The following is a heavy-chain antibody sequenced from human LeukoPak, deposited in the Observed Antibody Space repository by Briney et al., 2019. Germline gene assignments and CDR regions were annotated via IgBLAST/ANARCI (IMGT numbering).Heavy chain of an antibody. CDR2: ISGSGGST. J-gene: IGHJ6*02. V-gene: IGHV3-23*01. CDR3: AKGLIAVAGRLYYHGMDV. D-gene: IGHD6-19*01. CDR1: GFTFSSYA. Sequence: GASLRHSCAASGFTFSSYAMSWVRQAPGKGLEWVSAISGSGGSTNYADSVKGRFTISRDNSKNTLYPQMNSLRAEDTAVYYRAKGLIAVAGRLYYHGMDVWGQGTTVTVSS.